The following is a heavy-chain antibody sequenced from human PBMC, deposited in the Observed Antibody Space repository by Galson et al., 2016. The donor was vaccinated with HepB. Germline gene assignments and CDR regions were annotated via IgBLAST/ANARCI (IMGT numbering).Heavy chain of an antibody. Sequence: SETLSLTCAVYGGSFSGYYWSWIRQPPGKGLEWIGEINHSGSTNYNPSLKSRVTISVDTSKNQFSLTLSSVTAADTAVYYCARGRGRTYYFDYWGQGTLVTVSS. V-gene: IGHV4-34*01. D-gene: IGHD2-15*01. J-gene: IGHJ4*02. CDR2: INHSGST. CDR3: ARGRGRTYYFDY. CDR1: GGSFSGYY.